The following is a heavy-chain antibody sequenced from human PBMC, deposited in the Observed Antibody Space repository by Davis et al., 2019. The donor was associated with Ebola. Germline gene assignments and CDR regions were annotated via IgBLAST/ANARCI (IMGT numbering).Heavy chain of an antibody. J-gene: IGHJ4*02. D-gene: IGHD1-26*01. CDR1: GYTFTSYD. CDR3: ARVSSVSGSYDY. Sequence: ASVKVSCKASGYTFTSYDINWVRQATGQGLEWMGIINPSGAGTSYAQKFQGRVTMTRDTSTSTVYMELSSLRSEDTAVYYCARVSSVSGSYDYWGQGTLVTVSS. CDR2: INPSGAGT. V-gene: IGHV1-46*01.